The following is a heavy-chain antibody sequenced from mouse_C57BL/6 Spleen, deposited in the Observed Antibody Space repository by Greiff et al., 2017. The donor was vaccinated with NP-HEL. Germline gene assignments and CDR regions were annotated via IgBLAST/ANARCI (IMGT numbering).Heavy chain of an antibody. Sequence: QVQLKESGAELVKPGASVKISCKASGYAFSSYWMNWVKQRPGKGLEWIGQIYPGDGDTNYNGKFKGKATLTADKSSSTAYMQLSSLTSEDSAVYFCARNYYGSSPLWYFDVWGTGTTVTVSS. J-gene: IGHJ1*03. CDR2: IYPGDGDT. D-gene: IGHD1-1*01. CDR3: ARNYYGSSPLWYFDV. CDR1: GYAFSSYW. V-gene: IGHV1-80*01.